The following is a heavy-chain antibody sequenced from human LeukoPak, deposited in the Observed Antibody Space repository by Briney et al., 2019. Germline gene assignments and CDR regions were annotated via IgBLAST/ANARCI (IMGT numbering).Heavy chain of an antibody. J-gene: IGHJ3*02. CDR2: TNSDGSST. CDR1: GFTFSSYW. CDR3: ARDGVVPAASDAFDI. V-gene: IGHV3-74*01. D-gene: IGHD2-2*01. Sequence: GGSLRLSCAASGFTFSSYWMHWVRQAPGKGLVWVSRTNSDGSSTSYADSVKGRFTISRDNAKNTLYLQMNSLRAEDTAVYYCARDGVVPAASDAFDIWGQGTMVTVSS.